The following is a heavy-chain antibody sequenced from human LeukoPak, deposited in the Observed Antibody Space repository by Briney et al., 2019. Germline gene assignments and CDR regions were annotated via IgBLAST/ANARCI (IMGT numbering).Heavy chain of an antibody. CDR3: AIMHGYYDGSGYWVQ. J-gene: IGHJ1*01. V-gene: IGHV3-23*01. D-gene: IGHD3-22*01. CDR1: GFTFGSYG. CDR2: ITPNADRT. Sequence: GGSLRLSCAASGFTFGSYGMSWVRQAPGKGLEWVSFITPNADRTSYADSVEGRFTISRDNPRNTLYMQMNSLRDEDTALYYCAIMHGYYDGSGYWVQWGEGTLVTVSS.